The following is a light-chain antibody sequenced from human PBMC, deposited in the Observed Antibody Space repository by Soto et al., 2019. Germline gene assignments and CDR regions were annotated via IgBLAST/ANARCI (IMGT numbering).Light chain of an antibody. J-gene: IGLJ1*01. CDR2: SNS. Sequence: QSVLTQPPSASGTPGQRVTITCSGSRSNIGSNTVNWYQQLPGMAPNLLMYSNSQRPSGVPDRFSGSKSGTSASLAISGLQSEDEADYYCAAWDDSLSGYVFGTGTKLTVL. V-gene: IGLV1-44*01. CDR3: AAWDDSLSGYV. CDR1: RSNIGSNT.